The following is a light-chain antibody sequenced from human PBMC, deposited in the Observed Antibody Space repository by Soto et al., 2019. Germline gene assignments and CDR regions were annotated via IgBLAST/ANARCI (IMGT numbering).Light chain of an antibody. CDR3: QQTYTFPWT. Sequence: DIRMTQSPSSLSASVGDTVTITCRASQGISDYLSWFQHKPREAPKLLIYTASSLQGGVPLRFSGAGSRTDFSLTISGLQPEDSATYYCQQTYTFPWTFGQGTRVDIK. V-gene: IGKV1-39*01. CDR1: QGISDY. J-gene: IGKJ1*01. CDR2: TAS.